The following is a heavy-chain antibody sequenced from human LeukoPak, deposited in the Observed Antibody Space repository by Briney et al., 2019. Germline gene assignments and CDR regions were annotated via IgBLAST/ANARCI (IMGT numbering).Heavy chain of an antibody. V-gene: IGHV3-30*04. J-gene: IGHJ4*02. D-gene: IGHD3-22*01. CDR2: TWYHGNNK. CDR3: ARGRRPWTYYYDSSGYY. Sequence: GGSLRLSCAASGFTFSSYAMHWVRQAPGKGLEWVSGTWYHGNNKYYTDSVKGRFTISRDNSKNTLYLQMNSLRAEDTAVYYCARGRRPWTYYYDSSGYYGGQGTLVTVSS. CDR1: GFTFSSYA.